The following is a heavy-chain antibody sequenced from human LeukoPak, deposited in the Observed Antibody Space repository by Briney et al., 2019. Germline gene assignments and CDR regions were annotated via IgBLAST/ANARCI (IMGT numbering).Heavy chain of an antibody. V-gene: IGHV4-34*01. J-gene: IGHJ4*02. D-gene: IGHD3-10*01. CDR3: AREPFGELLTFDY. Sequence: SETLSLTCAVYGGSFSGYYWSWIRQPPGKGLEWIGSIYYSGSTYYNPSLKSRVTISVDTSKNQFSLKLSSVTAADTAVYYCAREPFGELLTFDYWGQGTLVTVSS. CDR1: GGSFSGYY. CDR2: IYYSGST.